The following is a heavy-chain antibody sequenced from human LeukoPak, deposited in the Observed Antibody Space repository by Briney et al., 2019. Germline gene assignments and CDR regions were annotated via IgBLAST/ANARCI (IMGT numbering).Heavy chain of an antibody. J-gene: IGHJ4*02. Sequence: PGRSLRLSCAASGFTFSSYGMHWVRQAPGKRLEWVAVIWYDGSNKYYADSVKGRFTISRDNSKNTLYLQMNSLRAEDTAVYYCARSPMNRYYYDSSGYYPKYYFDYWGQGTLVTVSS. CDR3: ARSPMNRYYYDSSGYYPKYYFDY. V-gene: IGHV3-33*01. CDR1: GFTFSSYG. CDR2: IWYDGSNK. D-gene: IGHD3-22*01.